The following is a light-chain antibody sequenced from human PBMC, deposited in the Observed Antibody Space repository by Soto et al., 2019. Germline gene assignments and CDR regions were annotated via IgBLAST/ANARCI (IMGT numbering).Light chain of an antibody. Sequence: SYELTQPPSVSVAQGQTARISCGGNNLGTKSVHWYQQKPGQAPVLVVYDGSERPSGLPERFSGSKSGNTATLTLSRVEAGDEADYYCQVLDSSSDHHVVFGGGTKLTVL. CDR3: QVLDSSSDHHVV. CDR1: NLGTKS. CDR2: DGS. V-gene: IGLV3-21*02. J-gene: IGLJ2*01.